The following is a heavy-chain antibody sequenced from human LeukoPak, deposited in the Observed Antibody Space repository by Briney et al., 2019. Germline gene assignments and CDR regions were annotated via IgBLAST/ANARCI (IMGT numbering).Heavy chain of an antibody. Sequence: PGGSLRLSCAASGFTFSSYGMHWVRQAPGKGLEWVAVIWYDGSNKYYADSVKGRSTISRDNSKNTLYLQMNSLRAEDTAVYYCARDGGSSRPFDYWGQGTLVTVSS. CDR2: IWYDGSNK. V-gene: IGHV3-33*01. D-gene: IGHD6-13*01. CDR1: GFTFSSYG. J-gene: IGHJ4*02. CDR3: ARDGGSSRPFDY.